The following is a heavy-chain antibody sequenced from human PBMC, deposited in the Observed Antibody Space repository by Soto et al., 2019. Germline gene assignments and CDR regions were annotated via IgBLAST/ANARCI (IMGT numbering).Heavy chain of an antibody. V-gene: IGHV3-30-3*01. CDR3: VKAVGPTAPSSRIFDY. J-gene: IGHJ4*02. CDR1: GFTFSSYA. D-gene: IGHD1-26*01. CDR2: ISYDGSNK. Sequence: GGSLRLSCAASGFTFSSYAMHCVRQARDKGLEWVAVISYDGSNKYYADSVEGRFTISRDNSKNTLNLQMSSLRAGDTAVYYCVKAVGPTAPSSRIFDYWGLGTLVTVSS.